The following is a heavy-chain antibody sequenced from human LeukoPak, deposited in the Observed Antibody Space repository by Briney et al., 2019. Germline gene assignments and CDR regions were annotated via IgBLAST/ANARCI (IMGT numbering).Heavy chain of an antibody. J-gene: IGHJ6*03. CDR2: INPSGGST. CDR3: ARAGGGTLSYYYYYYMDV. Sequence: ASVKVSCKASGYTFTSYYMHWVRQAPGQGLEWRGIINPSGGSTSYAQKLQGRVTMTRYTSTSTVYMELSSLRSEDTAVYYCARAGGGTLSYYYYYYMDVWGKGTTVTISS. CDR1: GYTFTSYY. D-gene: IGHD2-15*01. V-gene: IGHV1-46*01.